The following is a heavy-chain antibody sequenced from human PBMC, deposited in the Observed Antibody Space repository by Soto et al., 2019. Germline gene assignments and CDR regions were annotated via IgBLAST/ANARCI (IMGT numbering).Heavy chain of an antibody. D-gene: IGHD6-19*01. CDR1: GFTFSDYA. CDR2: VSHDGRNT. V-gene: IGHV3-30*18. Sequence: VQLVESGGGVVQPGRSLRLSSAASGFTFSDYAMHWVRQAPGKGLEWVAVVSHDGRNTHYADSVKGRFTISRDSSKNTVSLETTSLRAEDTAVYYCAKGGRQWLVTSDFNYWGQGALVTVSS. J-gene: IGHJ4*02. CDR3: AKGGRQWLVTSDFNY.